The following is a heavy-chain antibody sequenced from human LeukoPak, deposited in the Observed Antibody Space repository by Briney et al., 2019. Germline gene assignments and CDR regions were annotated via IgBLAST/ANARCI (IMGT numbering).Heavy chain of an antibody. V-gene: IGHV3-11*01. D-gene: IGHD2-21*02. Sequence: PGGSLRLSCAASEFTFSDYYMSWIRQAPGKGLEWVSYISSSGNIIFYADSVRGRFTISRDNAKNSLHLQMSSLRAEDTAVYYCARNLEASVTAFDYWGQGTLVTVSS. CDR2: ISSSGNII. CDR1: EFTFSDYY. J-gene: IGHJ4*02. CDR3: ARNLEASVTAFDY.